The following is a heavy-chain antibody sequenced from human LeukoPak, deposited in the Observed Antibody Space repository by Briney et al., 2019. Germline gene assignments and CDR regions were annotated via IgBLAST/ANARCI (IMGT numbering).Heavy chain of an antibody. V-gene: IGHV3-49*04. CDR3: TGGIAVAGTFDSFDY. CDR1: GFTFGDYA. CDR2: IRSKAYGGTT. D-gene: IGHD6-19*01. Sequence: LSGGSLRLSCTASGFTFGDYAMSWVRQAPGKGLEWVGFIRSKAYGGTTEYAASVKGRFTISRDDSKSIAYLQMNSLKTEDTAVYYCTGGIAVAGTFDSFDYWGQGTLVTVSS. J-gene: IGHJ4*02.